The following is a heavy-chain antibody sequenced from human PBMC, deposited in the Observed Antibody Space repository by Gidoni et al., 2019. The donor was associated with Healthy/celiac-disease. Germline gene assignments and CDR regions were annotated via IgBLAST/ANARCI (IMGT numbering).Heavy chain of an antibody. D-gene: IGHD6-19*01. Sequence: EVQLVESGGGLVQPGGSLRLSCAASGFTFSSYEMNWVRQAPGKGLEWVSNISSSGSTIYYADSVKGRFTISRDNAKNSLYLQMNSLRAEDTAVYYCARDLQQWLVGNYYYYYGMDVWGQGTTVTVSS. V-gene: IGHV3-48*03. J-gene: IGHJ6*02. CDR3: ARDLQQWLVGNYYYYYGMDV. CDR1: GFTFSSYE. CDR2: ISSSGSTI.